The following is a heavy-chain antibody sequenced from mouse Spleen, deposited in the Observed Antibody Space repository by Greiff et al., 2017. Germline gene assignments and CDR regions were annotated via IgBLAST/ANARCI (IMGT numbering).Heavy chain of an antibody. CDR1: GYSITSGYY. Sequence: EVHLVESGPGLVKPSQSLSLTCSVTGYSITSGYYWNWIRQFPGNKLEWMGYISYDGSNNYNPSLKNRISITRDTSKNQFFLKLNSVTTEDTATYYCAREANRWGAMDYWGQGTSVTVSS. J-gene: IGHJ4*01. CDR3: AREANRWGAMDY. V-gene: IGHV3-6*01. D-gene: IGHD2-14*01. CDR2: ISYDGSN.